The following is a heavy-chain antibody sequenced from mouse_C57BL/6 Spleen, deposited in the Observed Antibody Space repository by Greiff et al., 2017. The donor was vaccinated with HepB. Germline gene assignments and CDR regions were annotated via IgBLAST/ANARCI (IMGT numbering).Heavy chain of an antibody. CDR3: ARFDYGGFAY. D-gene: IGHD2-4*01. CDR1: GYTFTSYW. J-gene: IGHJ3*01. V-gene: IGHV1-59*01. Sequence: QVQLQQPGAELVRPGTSVKLSCKASGYTFTSYWMHWVKQRPGQGLEWIGVIDPSDSYTNYNQKFKGKATLTVDTSSSTAYMQLSSLTSEDSEVYYCARFDYGGFAYWGQGTLVTVSA. CDR2: IDPSDSYT.